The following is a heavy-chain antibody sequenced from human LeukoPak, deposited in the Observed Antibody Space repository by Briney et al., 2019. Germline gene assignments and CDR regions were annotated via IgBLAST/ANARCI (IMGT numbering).Heavy chain of an antibody. CDR3: ARERQQLGRNWFDP. V-gene: IGHV1-2*02. J-gene: IGHJ5*02. D-gene: IGHD6-13*01. CDR1: GYTFTGYY. CDR2: INPNSGRT. Sequence: GSVKVSCKASGYTFTGYYMHWVRQAPGQGLEWMGWINPNSGRTNYAQKFQGRVTMTRDTSISTAYMELSRLRSDDTAVYYCARERQQLGRNWFDPWAQGTLVTVPS.